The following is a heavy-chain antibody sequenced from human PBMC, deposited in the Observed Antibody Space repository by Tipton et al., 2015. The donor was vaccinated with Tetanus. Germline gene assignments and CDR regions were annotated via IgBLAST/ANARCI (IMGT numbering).Heavy chain of an antibody. J-gene: IGHJ4*02. CDR1: RGPISSYY. V-gene: IGHV4-4*07. CDR2: ISNGNT. CDR3: ARGITDGYNRRLDY. Sequence: LRLSCTVSRGPISSYYWSWIRQPAGKGLEWVGHISNGNTDYSTSLKSRVTLPVDLSKNQFSLQLRAVTAADTAVYYCARGITDGYNRRLDYWGQGLRVAVS. D-gene: IGHD5-24*01.